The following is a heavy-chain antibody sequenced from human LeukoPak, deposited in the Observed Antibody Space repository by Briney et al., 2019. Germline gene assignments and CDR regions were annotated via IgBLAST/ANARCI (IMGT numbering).Heavy chain of an antibody. D-gene: IGHD1-1*01. J-gene: IGHJ5*02. V-gene: IGHV1-18*04. CDR3: ASTPLWTGTALINWFDP. CDR2: ISAYNGNT. Sequence: GASVKVSCKASGYTFTGYYMHWVRQAPGQGLEWMGWISAYNGNTNYAQKLQGRVTMTTDTSTSTAYMELRSLRSDDTAVYYCASTPLWTGTALINWFDPWGQGTLVTVSS. CDR1: GYTFTGYY.